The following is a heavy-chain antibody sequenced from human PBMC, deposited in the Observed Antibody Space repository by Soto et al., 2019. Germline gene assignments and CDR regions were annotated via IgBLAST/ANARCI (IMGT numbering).Heavy chain of an antibody. CDR1: GDSIRNDY. Sequence: SETLSLTCTVSGDSIRNDYWSWIRQPPGKGLEWIGYIYYSGNTNYNPSLKSRVTISLDTSKNQFSLKLTSVTAADTAIYYCARGIASSSRTSLIYWGQGALVTVSS. V-gene: IGHV4-59*01. CDR2: IYYSGNT. D-gene: IGHD6-13*01. J-gene: IGHJ4*02. CDR3: ARGIASSSRTSLIY.